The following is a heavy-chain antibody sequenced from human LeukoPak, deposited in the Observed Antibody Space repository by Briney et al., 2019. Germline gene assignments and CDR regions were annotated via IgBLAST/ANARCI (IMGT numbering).Heavy chain of an antibody. CDR1: GLTFSSYG. D-gene: IGHD6-13*01. CDR2: ISYDGSNK. J-gene: IGHJ4*02. Sequence: QSGGSLRLSCAASGLTFSSYGMHWVRQAPGKGLEWVAVISYDGSNKYYADSVKGRFTISRDNSKNTLYLQMNSLRAEDTAVYYCAKDRNQQHIDYWGQGTLVTVSS. V-gene: IGHV3-30*18. CDR3: AKDRNQQHIDY.